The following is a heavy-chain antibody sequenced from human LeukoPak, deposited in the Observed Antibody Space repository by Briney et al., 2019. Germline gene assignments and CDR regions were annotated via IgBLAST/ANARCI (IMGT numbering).Heavy chain of an antibody. CDR2: ISYDGSNK. D-gene: IGHD1-26*01. Sequence: GGSLRLSCAASGFTFSSYDMHWVRQAPGKGLEWVTVISYDGSNKYYGDSVKGRFTISRDNSKNTLYLKMNSLKAEDTAVYYCAKEGSNGDFDYWGQGTLVTVSS. J-gene: IGHJ4*02. CDR1: GFTFSSYD. CDR3: AKEGSNGDFDY. V-gene: IGHV3-30*18.